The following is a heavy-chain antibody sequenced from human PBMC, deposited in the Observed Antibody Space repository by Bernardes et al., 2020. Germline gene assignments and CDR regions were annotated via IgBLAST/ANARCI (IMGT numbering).Heavy chain of an antibody. CDR3: ARGSVVAATIDY. Sequence: GGSLRLSCAASGFTFSSYGMHWVRQAPGKGLEWVAVIWYDGSNKYYADSVKGRFTISRDNSKNTLYLQMNSLRAEDTAVYYCARGSVVAATIDYWGQGTLVTVSS. J-gene: IGHJ4*02. CDR1: GFTFSSYG. CDR2: IWYDGSNK. V-gene: IGHV3-33*01. D-gene: IGHD2-15*01.